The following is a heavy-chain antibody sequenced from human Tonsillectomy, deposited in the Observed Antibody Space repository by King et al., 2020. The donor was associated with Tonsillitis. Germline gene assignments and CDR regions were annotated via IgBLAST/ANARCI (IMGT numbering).Heavy chain of an antibody. Sequence: VQLVESGGGVVQPGRSLRLSCAASGFTFSSYGMHWVRQAPGKGLEWVTVISYDGSNKYYADSVKGRFTISRDNSKKTLYLQMNSLRAEDTAVYYCAKDAITKVRGCYWYLDLWGRGTLVTVSS. D-gene: IGHD3-10*01. CDR3: AKDAITKVRGCYWYLDL. CDR1: GFTFSSYG. J-gene: IGHJ2*01. V-gene: IGHV3-30*18. CDR2: ISYDGSNK.